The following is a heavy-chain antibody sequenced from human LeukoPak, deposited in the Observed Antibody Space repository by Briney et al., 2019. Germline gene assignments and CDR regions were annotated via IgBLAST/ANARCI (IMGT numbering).Heavy chain of an antibody. CDR3: ARDPEGAAGTLDY. V-gene: IGHV3-23*01. D-gene: IGHD6-13*01. CDR2: ISGSGGST. J-gene: IGHJ4*02. Sequence: GGSLRLSCAASGFTFSNYAMSWVRQAPGKGLEWVSSISGSGGSTYYADSVKGRFTISRDNAKNSLYLQMNSLRAEDTAVYYCARDPEGAAGTLDYWGQGTLVTVSS. CDR1: GFTFSNYA.